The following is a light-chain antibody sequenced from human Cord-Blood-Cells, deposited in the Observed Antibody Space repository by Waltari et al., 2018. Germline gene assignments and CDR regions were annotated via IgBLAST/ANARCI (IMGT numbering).Light chain of an antibody. J-gene: IGLJ1*01. CDR1: SSDVGGYHL. CDR2: EVS. V-gene: IGLV2-23*02. Sequence: QSALTQPAAVSGSPGQSITISCTGPSSDVGGYHLVSWYQQHPGKAPKLMIYEVSKRPSGVSNRFSGSKSGNTASLTISGLQAEDEADYYCCSYAGSSTFYVFGTGTKVTVL. CDR3: CSYAGSSTFYV.